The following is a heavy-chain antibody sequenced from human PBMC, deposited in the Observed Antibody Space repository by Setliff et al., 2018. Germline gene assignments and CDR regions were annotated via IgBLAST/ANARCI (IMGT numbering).Heavy chain of an antibody. J-gene: IGHJ4*02. CDR3: ARVHYETSTYSPTLFDH. D-gene: IGHD3-22*01. Sequence: GESLTISCAASGFSFSDYYMMWIRQAPGKGLEWVSYISNDAYTIHYADSMKGRLTISRDNSKNSVFLQMNSLRVEDTAVYYCARVHYETSTYSPTLFDHWGQGAQVTVSS. V-gene: IGHV3-11*01. CDR2: ISNDAYTI. CDR1: GFSFSDYY.